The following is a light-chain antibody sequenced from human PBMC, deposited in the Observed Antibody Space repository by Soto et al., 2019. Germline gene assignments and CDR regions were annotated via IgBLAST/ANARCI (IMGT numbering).Light chain of an antibody. V-gene: IGLV2-8*01. CDR3: SSYKRGATLV. Sequence: QSALAQPPSASGAPGQSVTISCTGSSSDVGTYKYVSWYQQHPGKAPKLMIFEVSKRPSGVPDRFSGSKSGNTASLTVSGLQAEDEAHYYCSSYKRGATLVFGGGTK. CDR1: SSDVGTYKY. CDR2: EVS. J-gene: IGLJ2*01.